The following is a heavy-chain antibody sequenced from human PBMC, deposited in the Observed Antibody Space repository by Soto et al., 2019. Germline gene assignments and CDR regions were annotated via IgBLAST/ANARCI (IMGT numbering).Heavy chain of an antibody. CDR2: IHYTGST. CDR1: GGSGSSAAYY. CDR3: ARDFSLPIELGGHYYYGLDV. D-gene: IGHD3-16*01. J-gene: IGHJ6*02. Sequence: SETLSLTCTVSGGSGSSAAYYWSWIRQPPGKGLEWIGHIHYTGSTYYNPSLKSRVTISIHTSKNQFSLNLSSVTAVDTAVDYCARDFSLPIELGGHYYYGLDVWGQGTTVTVSS. V-gene: IGHV4-61*08.